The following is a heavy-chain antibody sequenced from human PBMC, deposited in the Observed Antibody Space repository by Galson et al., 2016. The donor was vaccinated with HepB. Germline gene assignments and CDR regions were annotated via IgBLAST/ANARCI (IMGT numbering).Heavy chain of an antibody. D-gene: IGHD3-22*01. CDR3: ARDSVFTLSKGVPFDH. CDR1: GFTFSNYW. V-gene: IGHV3-74*01. J-gene: IGHJ4*02. CDR2: VNGDGTNI. Sequence: SLRLSCAVSGFTFSNYWTHWVRQAPGKGLMWISRVNGDGTNIAYADSVKGRFTISRDNAKDTIYLEMNGLRAEDTAVYYCARDSVFTLSKGVPFDHWGQGTPVTVSS.